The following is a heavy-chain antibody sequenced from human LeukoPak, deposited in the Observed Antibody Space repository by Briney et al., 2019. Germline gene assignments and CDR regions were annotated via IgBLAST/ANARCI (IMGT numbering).Heavy chain of an antibody. CDR3: AIGLLILRFLAHDAFDI. J-gene: IGHJ3*02. V-gene: IGHV4-61*02. Sequence: SETLSLTCTVSGGSISSGSYYWRWIRQPAWKGLECIGRIYTSGSTNYNPSLKSRVTISVDTSKNQFSLKLSSVTAADTAVYYCAIGLLILRFLAHDAFDIWGQGTMVTVSS. CDR1: GGSISSGSYY. CDR2: IYTSGST. D-gene: IGHD3-3*01.